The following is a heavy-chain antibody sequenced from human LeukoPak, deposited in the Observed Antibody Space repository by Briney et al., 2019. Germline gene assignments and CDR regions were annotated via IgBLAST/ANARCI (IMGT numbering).Heavy chain of an antibody. CDR2: ISYDGSNK. CDR1: GFTFSSYG. Sequence: PGGSLRLSCAASGFTFSSYGMHWVRQAPGKGLEWVAVISYDGSNKYYADSVKGRFTISRDNSKNTLYLQMNSLRAEDTAVYYCARDYRYSGYDYGGAFDIWGQGTMVTVSS. V-gene: IGHV3-30*03. CDR3: ARDYRYSGYDYGGAFDI. J-gene: IGHJ3*02. D-gene: IGHD5-12*01.